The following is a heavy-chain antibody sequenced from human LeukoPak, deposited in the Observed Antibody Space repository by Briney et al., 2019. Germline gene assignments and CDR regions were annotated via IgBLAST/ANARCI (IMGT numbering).Heavy chain of an antibody. CDR3: ARDFAGVGPGDY. J-gene: IGHJ4*02. CDR2: IKQDGSEK. V-gene: IGHV3-7*01. CDR1: GFTFISYW. D-gene: IGHD3-10*01. Sequence: PGGSLRLSCVASGFTFISYWMIWVRQAPGKGLEWVANIKQDGSEKYYVDSVKGRFTISRDNAKNSLYLQMNSLRAEDTAVYHCARDFAGVGPGDYWGQGTLVTVSS.